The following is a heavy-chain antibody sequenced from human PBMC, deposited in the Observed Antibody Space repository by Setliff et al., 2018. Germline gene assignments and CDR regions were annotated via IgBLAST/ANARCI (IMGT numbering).Heavy chain of an antibody. J-gene: IGHJ6*02. Sequence: PSETLSLTCTVSGGSISSYYWSWIRQPPGKGLEWIGYIYYSGSTNYHPSLKSRVTISVDPSNNQFSLKLRSVTAADTAVYYCARDEGSSYFYGMDVWGQGTTVTVSS. CDR2: IYYSGST. V-gene: IGHV4-59*01. CDR3: ARDEGSSYFYGMDV. D-gene: IGHD6-13*01. CDR1: GGSISSYY.